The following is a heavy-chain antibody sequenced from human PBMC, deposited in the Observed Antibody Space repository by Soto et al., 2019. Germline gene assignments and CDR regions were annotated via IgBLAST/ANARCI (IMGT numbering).Heavy chain of an antibody. V-gene: IGHV4-34*01. CDR2: INHSGST. D-gene: IGHD2-8*02. Sequence: SETLSLTCAVYGGSFSGFYWSWIRQPPGKGLEWIGEINHSGSTNYNPSLKSRVTISVDTSKNQFSLKLSSVTAADTAVYYCARDKITGLFDYWGQGTLVTVSS. CDR3: ARDKITGLFDY. J-gene: IGHJ4*02. CDR1: GGSFSGFY.